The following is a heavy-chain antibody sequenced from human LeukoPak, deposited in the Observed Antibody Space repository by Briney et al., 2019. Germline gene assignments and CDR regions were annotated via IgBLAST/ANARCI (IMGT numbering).Heavy chain of an antibody. Sequence: AETLSLTCTVFGGSISSYYWSWIRPPPGKGLEWIGCVYCSGVTNYNPSLNSRVTISADTSKNQFSLKLSSVTAADTAVYSCARDLTTVTTSYGMDAWGQGTTVTVSS. D-gene: IGHD4-17*01. CDR3: ARDLTTVTTSYGMDA. J-gene: IGHJ6*02. CDR2: VYCSGVT. CDR1: GGSISSYY. V-gene: IGHV4-59*01.